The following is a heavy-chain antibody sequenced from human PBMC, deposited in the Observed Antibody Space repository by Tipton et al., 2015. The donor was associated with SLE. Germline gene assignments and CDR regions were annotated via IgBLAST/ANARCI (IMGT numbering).Heavy chain of an antibody. CDR3: ARSEAAAGVLNWFDP. D-gene: IGHD3-10*01. J-gene: IGHJ5*02. Sequence: TLSLTCTVSGGSIISGGYYWSWIRQHPGKGLEWIGYVHYSGSTYYNPSLKSRVTISVDTSKNQFSLKLSSVTAADTAEYYCARSEAAAGVLNWFDPWGQGTLISVSS. V-gene: IGHV4-31*03. CDR1: GGSIISGGYY. CDR2: VHYSGST.